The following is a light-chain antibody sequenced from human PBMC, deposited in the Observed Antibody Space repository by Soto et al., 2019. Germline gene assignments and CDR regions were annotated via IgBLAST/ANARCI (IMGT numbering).Light chain of an antibody. Sequence: DIQLTQSASSLSASVGDRVTITCQASQDITNYLNWYQQKPGKAPKLLIYDISTLEIGVPSRFGGSGSGTHFTFTITGLQPEDIATYYCQQYENLPYTFGQGTKLEI. J-gene: IGKJ2*01. CDR3: QQYENLPYT. CDR1: QDITNY. CDR2: DIS. V-gene: IGKV1-33*01.